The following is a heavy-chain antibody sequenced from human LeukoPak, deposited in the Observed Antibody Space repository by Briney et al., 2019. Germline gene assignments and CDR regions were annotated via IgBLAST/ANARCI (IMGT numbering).Heavy chain of an antibody. V-gene: IGHV3-23*01. Sequence: PGGSLRLSCAASGFTFSSYAMSWVRQAPGKGLEWVSAISGSGGVTYYADSVKGRFTISRDNSKSTLYLQMNSLRAEDTAVYYCAKGTMDGGQYYYDSSGGQGTLVTVSS. CDR2: ISGSGGVT. CDR3: AKGTMDGGQYYYDSS. D-gene: IGHD3-22*01. CDR1: GFTFSSYA. J-gene: IGHJ4*02.